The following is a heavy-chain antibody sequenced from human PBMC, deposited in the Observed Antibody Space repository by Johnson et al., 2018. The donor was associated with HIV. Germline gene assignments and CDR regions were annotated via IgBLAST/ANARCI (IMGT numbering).Heavy chain of an antibody. J-gene: IGHJ3*02. CDR3: TTDGYSSSWYDAFDI. CDR2: ISGGST. D-gene: IGHD6-13*01. V-gene: IGHV3-53*01. Sequence: VQLVESGGGLIQPGGSLRLSCAASGFNVSSNYMNWVRQAPGKGLEWVSSISGGSTYYADSRKGRFTISRDNSKNTLYLQMNSLKTDDTAVYYCTTDGYSSSWYDAFDIWGQGTMVTVSS. CDR1: GFNVSSNY.